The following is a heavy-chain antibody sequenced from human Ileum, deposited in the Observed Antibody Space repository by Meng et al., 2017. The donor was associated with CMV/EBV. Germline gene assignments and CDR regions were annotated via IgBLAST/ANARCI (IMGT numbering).Heavy chain of an antibody. CDR1: GGSTTSSTYY. V-gene: IGHV4-39*07. J-gene: IGHJ4*02. CDR3: ARNVGFYSSQIAY. D-gene: IGHD3-3*01. Sequence: HLQLPCARPGLVNPSEPLSPTCTVSGGSTTSSTYYWGWIRKPPGKGLEWIGSVYYSGTTYYTPSLKSRANMSIDTSKNRFSLKLSSATAADTAVYYCARNVGFYSSQIAYWGQGALVTVSS. CDR2: VYYSGTT.